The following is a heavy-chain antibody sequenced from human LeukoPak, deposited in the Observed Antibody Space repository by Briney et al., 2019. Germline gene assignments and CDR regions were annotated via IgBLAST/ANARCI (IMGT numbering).Heavy chain of an antibody. V-gene: IGHV3-23*01. J-gene: IGHJ5*02. CDR1: GFTFTNYA. Sequence: GGSLRLSCTASGFTFTNYAMSWVRQAPGKGLEWVSAISGSGNNTYYTNSVTGRFTISRDNSKNTVFLQMDSLRVEDTAVYYCVTGDPIWFDPWGQGTLVTVSS. D-gene: IGHD3-10*01. CDR2: ISGSGNNT. CDR3: VTGDPIWFDP.